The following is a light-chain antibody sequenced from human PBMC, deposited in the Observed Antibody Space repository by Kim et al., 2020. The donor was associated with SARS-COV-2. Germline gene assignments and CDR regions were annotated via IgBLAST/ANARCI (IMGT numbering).Light chain of an antibody. CDR3: MQGTHWPPFT. CDR1: QSLVHSDGNTY. Sequence: DVVMTQSPLSLPVTLGQPASITCRSSQSLVHSDGNTYLNWFQQRPGQSPRRLIYKVSNRDSGVPDRFSGSGSGTYFKLKISRVEAEDVGVYYCMQGTHWPPFTFGPGTKVDIK. V-gene: IGKV2-30*02. CDR2: KVS. J-gene: IGKJ3*01.